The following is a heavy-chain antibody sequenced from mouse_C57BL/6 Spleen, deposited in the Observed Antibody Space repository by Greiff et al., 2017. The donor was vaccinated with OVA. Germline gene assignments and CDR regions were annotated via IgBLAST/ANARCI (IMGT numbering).Heavy chain of an antibody. Sequence: EVKVVESGGGLVKPGGSLKLSCAASGFTFSSYAMSWVRQTPEKRLEWVATISDGGSYTYYPDNVKGRFTISRDNAKNNLYLQMSHLESEDTAMYYCARDEGLGAMDYWGQGTSVTVSS. CDR1: GFTFSSYA. CDR3: ARDEGLGAMDY. J-gene: IGHJ4*01. CDR2: ISDGGSYT. D-gene: IGHD4-1*01. V-gene: IGHV5-4*01.